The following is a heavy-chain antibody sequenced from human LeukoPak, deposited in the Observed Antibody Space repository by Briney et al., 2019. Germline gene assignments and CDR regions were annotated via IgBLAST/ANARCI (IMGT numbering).Heavy chain of an antibody. J-gene: IGHJ6*04. V-gene: IGHV4-38-2*01. CDR1: GYSISSGYY. CDR2: IYTSGST. Sequence: SETLSLTCAVSGYSISSGYYWGWIRPPPGKGLEWIGRIYTSGSTNYNPSLKSRVTMSVDTSKNQFSLKLSSVTAADTAVYYCASTMDVWGKGTTVTVSS. CDR3: ASTMDV.